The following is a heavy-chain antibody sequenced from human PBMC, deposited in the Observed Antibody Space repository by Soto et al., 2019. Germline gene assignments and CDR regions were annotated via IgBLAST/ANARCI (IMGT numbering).Heavy chain of an antibody. CDR2: IYWDDDK. V-gene: IGHV2-5*02. J-gene: IGHJ5*02. CDR1: GYSISSSNW. CDR3: AHRPIVPAGTRGFAWFDP. D-gene: IGHD6-13*01. Sequence: TLSLTCAVSGYSISSSNWWGWIRHPPGKALEWIAFIYWDDDKRYIPYLKSRLTITKDTSKNKVVLTMTNMDPVDTATYYCAHRPIVPAGTRGFAWFDPWGLGTLVTVSS.